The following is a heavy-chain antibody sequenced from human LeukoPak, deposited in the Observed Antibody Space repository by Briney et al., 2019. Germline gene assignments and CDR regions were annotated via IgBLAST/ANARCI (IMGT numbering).Heavy chain of an antibody. CDR1: GFTFSSHW. Sequence: GGSLRLSCAPSGFTFSSHWMSWVRQAPGKGLEWVANIKQDGNEKYYVDSVKGRFTISRDNAKNSLYLQMNSLRAEDTAVYFCARVQSTVTNWGQGTLVSVSS. V-gene: IGHV3-7*01. CDR2: IKQDGNEK. J-gene: IGHJ4*02. D-gene: IGHD4-17*01. CDR3: ARVQSTVTN.